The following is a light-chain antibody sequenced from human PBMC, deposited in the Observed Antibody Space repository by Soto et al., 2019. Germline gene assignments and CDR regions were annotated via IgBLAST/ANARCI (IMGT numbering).Light chain of an antibody. J-gene: IGLJ1*01. V-gene: IGLV2-14*03. CDR1: SSDVGGYSY. Sequence: QSVLTQPASVSGSPGHAITISCTGTSSDVGGYSYVSWYQHHPGKAPKLMIYDVSDRPSGVSNRFSGSKSGNTASLTISGLQAEDEADYYCSSYTSSNNRRLFGTGNKVTVL. CDR2: DVS. CDR3: SSYTSSNNRRL.